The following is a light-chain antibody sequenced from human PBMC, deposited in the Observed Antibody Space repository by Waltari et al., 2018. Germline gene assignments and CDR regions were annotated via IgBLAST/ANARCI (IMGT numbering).Light chain of an antibody. CDR3: QHFDNLLFT. J-gene: IGKJ2*01. Sequence: AIRMTQSPSSLSASIGDRVTISCRASQGVSTYLAWYQQKPGKAPSLLCHAASTLQSGVPSRFSGSGTGTDFTLTITCLQPEDAATYYCQHFDNLLFTFGQGTKLEI. CDR1: QGVSTY. V-gene: IGKV1-8*01. CDR2: AAS.